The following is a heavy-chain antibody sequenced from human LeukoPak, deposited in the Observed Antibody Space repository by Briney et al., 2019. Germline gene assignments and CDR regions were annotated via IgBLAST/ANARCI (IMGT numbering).Heavy chain of an antibody. CDR3: ANALGGGNTWYYFDC. CDR2: LSGSGGSP. CDR1: GFTFSSYA. J-gene: IGHJ4*02. D-gene: IGHD6-13*01. Sequence: GGSLRLSCAASGFTFSSYAMSWVRQAPGKGLEWVSSLSGSGGSPNYANSVKGRFTISRDNSKNTLYLQMNSLRAEDTAAYYCANALGGGNTWYYFDCWGQGTLVTVSS. V-gene: IGHV3-23*01.